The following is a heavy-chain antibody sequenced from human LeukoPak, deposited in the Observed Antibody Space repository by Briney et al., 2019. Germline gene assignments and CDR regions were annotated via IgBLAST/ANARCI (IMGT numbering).Heavy chain of an antibody. CDR2: MNPNSGNT. CDR3: ARGRGDIVVVVAASHLDDLDY. J-gene: IGHJ4*02. CDR1: GYTFTSYD. Sequence: GASVKVSCKASGYTFTSYDINRVRQATGQGLEWMGWMNPNSGNTGYAQKFQGRVTITRNTSISTAYMELSSLRSEDTAVYYCARGRGDIVVVVAASHLDDLDYWGQGTLVTVSS. D-gene: IGHD2-15*01. V-gene: IGHV1-8*03.